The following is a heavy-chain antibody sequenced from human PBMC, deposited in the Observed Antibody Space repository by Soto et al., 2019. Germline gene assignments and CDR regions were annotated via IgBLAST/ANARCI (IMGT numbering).Heavy chain of an antibody. V-gene: IGHV3-7*03. CDR1: GFTFRNYW. CDR3: AKGYGYYFDS. D-gene: IGHD4-17*01. Sequence: EVQLVESGGGLGQPGGSLRLSCAASGFTFRNYWMSWVRQAPGKGLEWVLSIKHDGSETYSVDSVKGRFTSSRDNAENSVSLQMHSLRVEDTAVYFCAKGYGYYFDSWGQGTLVTVSS. CDR2: IKHDGSET. J-gene: IGHJ4*02.